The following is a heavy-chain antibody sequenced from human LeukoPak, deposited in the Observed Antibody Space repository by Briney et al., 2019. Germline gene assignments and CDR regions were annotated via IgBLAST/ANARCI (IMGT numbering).Heavy chain of an antibody. CDR3: AAASAFSSSWRS. Sequence: GGSLRLSXTASGLSFSSYNMNWVCQAPGKGPEWVAYITANNTTKYYADSVKGRFTISRDNAKKSLFLQMDSLRAEDTAVYCCAAASAFSSSWRSWGQGTVVTVSS. V-gene: IGHV3-48*01. CDR1: GLSFSSYN. J-gene: IGHJ5*02. D-gene: IGHD6-13*01. CDR2: ITANNTTK.